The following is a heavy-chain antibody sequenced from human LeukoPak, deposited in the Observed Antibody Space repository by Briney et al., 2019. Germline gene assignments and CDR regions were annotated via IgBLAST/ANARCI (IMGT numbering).Heavy chain of an antibody. Sequence: GGSLKLSCAASGFSFSDSPMHWVRQASGKGLEWVGRVRDRASSYATGYAASVEGRFTISRDDSENTAYLQMNSLIIEDTAVYYCTRQRPQTGTFDYWGQGVLVTVSS. D-gene: IGHD3-9*01. CDR3: TRQRPQTGTFDY. CDR1: GFSFSDSP. V-gene: IGHV3-73*01. J-gene: IGHJ4*02. CDR2: VRDRASSYAT.